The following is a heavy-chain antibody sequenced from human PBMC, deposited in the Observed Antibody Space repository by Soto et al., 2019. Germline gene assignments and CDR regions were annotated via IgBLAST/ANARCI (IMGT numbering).Heavy chain of an antibody. CDR3: ARKDYYSNYKNAFDI. CDR2: IYHSGST. Sequence: QLQLQESGSGLVKPSQTLSLTCAVSGGSISSGGYSWSWIRQPPGKGLEWIGYIYHSGSTYYNPSLKSRVTISVDRSKNQFSLKLSSVTAADTAVYYCARKDYYSNYKNAFDIWGQGTMVTVSS. CDR1: GGSISSGGYS. J-gene: IGHJ3*02. V-gene: IGHV4-30-2*01. D-gene: IGHD4-4*01.